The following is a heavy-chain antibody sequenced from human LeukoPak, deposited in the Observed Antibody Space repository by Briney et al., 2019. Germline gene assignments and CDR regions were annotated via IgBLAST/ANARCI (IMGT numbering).Heavy chain of an antibody. J-gene: IGHJ4*02. CDR1: GFTFSSYG. V-gene: IGHV3-23*01. D-gene: IGHD3-22*01. CDR2: ISGSGGST. CDR3: AKSKDSGYYGFDY. Sequence: GRSLRLSCAASGFTFSSYGMHWVRQAPGKGLEWVSAISGSGGSTYYADSVKGRFTISRDNSKNTLYLQMNSLRAEDTAVYYCAKSKDSGYYGFDYWGQGTLVTVSS.